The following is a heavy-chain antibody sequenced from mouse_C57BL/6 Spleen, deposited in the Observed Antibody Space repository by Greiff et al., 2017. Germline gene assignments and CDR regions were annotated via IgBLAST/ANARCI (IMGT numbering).Heavy chain of an antibody. D-gene: IGHD1-1*01. CDR2: IFPGSGST. V-gene: IGHV1-75*01. CDR3: ARYLYGSSFYYAMDY. CDR1: GYTFTDYY. Sequence: VQGVESGPELVKPGASVKISCKASGYTFTDYYINWVKQRPGQGLEWIGWIFPGSGSTYYNEKFKGKATLTVDKSSSTAYMLLSSLTSEDSAVYFCARYLYGSSFYYAMDYWGQGTSVTVSS. J-gene: IGHJ4*01.